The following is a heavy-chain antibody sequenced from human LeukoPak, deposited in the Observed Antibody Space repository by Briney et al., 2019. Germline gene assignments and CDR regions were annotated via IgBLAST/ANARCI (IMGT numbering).Heavy chain of an antibody. CDR2: IYSGGST. V-gene: IGHV3-53*01. CDR1: GFTVSGDY. J-gene: IGHJ5*02. CDR3: ARHDWFDP. Sequence: GGSLRLSCAVSGFTVSGDYMSGVRQAPGKGLEWVSVIYSGGSTYYADSVKGRFTISRDNSKNTLYLQMNSLRVEDTAVYYCARHDWFDPWGQGTLVTVSS.